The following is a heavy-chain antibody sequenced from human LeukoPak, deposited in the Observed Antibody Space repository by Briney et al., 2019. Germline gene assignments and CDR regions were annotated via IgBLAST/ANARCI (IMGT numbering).Heavy chain of an antibody. D-gene: IGHD5-18*01. V-gene: IGHV3-33*01. CDR1: GFTFSNYG. J-gene: IGHJ4*02. Sequence: PGGSLRLSCAASGFTFSNYGMHWVRQAPGKGLEWEAIIWYDGSRKYYADSVKARFTISRDNSKNTLYLQMNSLRAEDTAVYYCARVLDTAGIGYWGQGTLVTVSS. CDR2: IWYDGSRK. CDR3: ARVLDTAGIGY.